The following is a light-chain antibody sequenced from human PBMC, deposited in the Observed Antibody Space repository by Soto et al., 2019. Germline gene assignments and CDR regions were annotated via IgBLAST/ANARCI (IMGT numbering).Light chain of an antibody. J-gene: IGLJ1*01. CDR1: SSDVGGYIY. V-gene: IGLV2-14*01. Sequence: QSVLTQPASVSGSPGQSITISCTGTSSDVGGYIYVSWYQQHPGKAPKLMIYDVTSRPSGVSYRISGSKSVNTDSLTISGLQDEDEADYYCSSYTTSSSYVFGTGTKLTV. CDR3: SSYTTSSSYV. CDR2: DVT.